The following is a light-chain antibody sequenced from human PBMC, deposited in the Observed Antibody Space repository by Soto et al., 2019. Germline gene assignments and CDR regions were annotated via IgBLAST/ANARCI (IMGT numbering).Light chain of an antibody. V-gene: IGKV3-15*01. Sequence: EIVMTQSPATLSVSPGERVTLSCRASQSVSCALAWYQQKPGQAPRLLIYAASTRATGIPGRFSGSGSGTEFTLAISSLQSEDFAVYYCQQYIKWPPTFTFGQGTKLEIK. J-gene: IGKJ2*01. CDR1: QSVSCA. CDR2: AAS. CDR3: QQYIKWPPTFT.